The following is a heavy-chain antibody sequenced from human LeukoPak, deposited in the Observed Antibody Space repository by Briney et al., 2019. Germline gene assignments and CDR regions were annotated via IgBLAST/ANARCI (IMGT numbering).Heavy chain of an antibody. J-gene: IGHJ6*02. CDR3: KWELHVYYGKDV. CDR1: GFNFSDAW. V-gene: IGHV3-15*01. D-gene: IGHD1-26*01. Sequence: SGGSLRLSCAASGFNFSDAWMSWVRHAPGKGLEWVGRMKSIGSGGTSDYAAPVKGRFSISRDDSKNTVYLHMNTLKTEDTAVYYCKWELHVYYGKDVWGQGTTVTVYS. CDR2: MKSIGSGGTS.